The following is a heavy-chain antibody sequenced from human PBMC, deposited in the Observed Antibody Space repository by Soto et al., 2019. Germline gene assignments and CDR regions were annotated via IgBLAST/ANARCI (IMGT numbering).Heavy chain of an antibody. CDR1: GFTFSSYG. J-gene: IGHJ6*02. Sequence: GGSLRLSCAASGFTFSSYGMHWVRQAPGKGLEWVAVISYDGSNKYYADSVKGRFTISRDNSKNTLYLQMNSLRAEDTAVYYCAKDLQINGLLMWGYYYYGMDVWGQGTTVTVSS. V-gene: IGHV3-30*18. D-gene: IGHD3-22*01. CDR3: AKDLQINGLLMWGYYYYGMDV. CDR2: ISYDGSNK.